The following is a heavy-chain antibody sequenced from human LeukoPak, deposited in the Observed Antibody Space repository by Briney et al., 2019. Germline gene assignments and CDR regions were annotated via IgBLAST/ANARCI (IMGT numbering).Heavy chain of an antibody. CDR2: IKQDGSEK. CDR3: AREYSSSWYVRYYYYGMDV. J-gene: IGHJ6*02. V-gene: IGHV3-7*01. D-gene: IGHD6-13*01. Sequence: GGSLRLSCAASGFTFSSYWMSWVRQAPGKGLEWVANIKQDGSEKYYVDSVKGRFTISRDNAKNSLYLQMNSLRAEDTAVYYCAREYSSSWYVRYYYYGMDVWGQGTTVTVSS. CDR1: GFTFSSYW.